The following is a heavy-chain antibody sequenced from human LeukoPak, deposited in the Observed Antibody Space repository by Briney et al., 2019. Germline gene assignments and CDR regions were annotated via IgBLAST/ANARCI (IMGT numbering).Heavy chain of an antibody. J-gene: IGHJ6*02. D-gene: IGHD6-19*01. CDR3: AKDPSSGSYYYYAMDV. CDR2: MSWNSGSI. Sequence: GGSLRLSCAASGFTFDDYAMHWVRQAPGKGLEWVSGMSWNSGSICYADSVKGRFTISRDNAKNSLYLQMNSLRAEDTSLYYCAKDPSSGSYYYYAMDVWGQGTPVTVSS. CDR1: GFTFDDYA. V-gene: IGHV3-9*01.